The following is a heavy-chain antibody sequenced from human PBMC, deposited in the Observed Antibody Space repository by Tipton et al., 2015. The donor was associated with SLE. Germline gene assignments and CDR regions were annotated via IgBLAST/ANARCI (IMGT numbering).Heavy chain of an antibody. D-gene: IGHD6-13*01. Sequence: TLSLTCTVYGGSFSGYYWSWIRQPPGKGLEWIGEINHSGSTNYNPSLKSRVTISVDTSKNQFSLKLSSVTAADTAVYYCARVGSSSWSIWYFDLWGRGTLVTVSS. CDR2: INHSGST. CDR1: GGSFSGYY. CDR3: ARVGSSSWSIWYFDL. J-gene: IGHJ2*01. V-gene: IGHV4-34*01.